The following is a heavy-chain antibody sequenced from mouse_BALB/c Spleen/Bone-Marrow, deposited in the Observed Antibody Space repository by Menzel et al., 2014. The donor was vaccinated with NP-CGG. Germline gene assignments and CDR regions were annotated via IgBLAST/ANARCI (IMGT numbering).Heavy chain of an antibody. CDR1: GYTFTSYW. D-gene: IGHD1-1*01. CDR2: IYPGNSDT. Sequence: EVQLVESGTVLARPGASVKMSCKASGYTFTSYWMHWVKQRPGQGLEWIGAIYPGNSDTSYNQKFKGKAKLTAVTSPSTAYMELGSLTNEDSAVYYCTRWNYYGSSYDYWGQGTTLTVSS. J-gene: IGHJ2*01. CDR3: TRWNYYGSSYDY. V-gene: IGHV1-5*01.